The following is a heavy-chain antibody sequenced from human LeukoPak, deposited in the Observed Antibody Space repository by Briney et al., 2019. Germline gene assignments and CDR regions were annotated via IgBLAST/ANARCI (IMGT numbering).Heavy chain of an antibody. CDR3: ARVYDYDILTGYPLSSFFDY. CDR2: IYYSGST. CDR1: SDSISSYY. V-gene: IGHV4-59*12. J-gene: IGHJ4*02. Sequence: SETLSLTCTVSSDSISSYYWSWIRQPPGKGLEWIGFIYYSGSTNYNPSLRSRVAISVDTSKNQFSLKLSSVTAADTAVYYCARVYDYDILTGYPLSSFFDYWGQGTLVTVSS. D-gene: IGHD3-9*01.